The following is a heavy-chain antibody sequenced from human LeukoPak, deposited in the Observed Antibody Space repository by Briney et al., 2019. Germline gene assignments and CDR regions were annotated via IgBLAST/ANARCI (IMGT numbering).Heavy chain of an antibody. D-gene: IGHD3-22*01. J-gene: IGHJ3*02. CDR2: INTDGSTT. CDR3: ARGRYYDSSGHGAFDI. V-gene: IGHV3-74*01. Sequence: GGSLRLSCAASGFTFSTYAMSWVRQAPGRGLVWVSRINTDGSTTNYADSVKGRFTISRDNAKNTLYLQMNSLRAEDTAVYYCARGRYYDSSGHGAFDIWGQGTMVTVSS. CDR1: GFTFSTYA.